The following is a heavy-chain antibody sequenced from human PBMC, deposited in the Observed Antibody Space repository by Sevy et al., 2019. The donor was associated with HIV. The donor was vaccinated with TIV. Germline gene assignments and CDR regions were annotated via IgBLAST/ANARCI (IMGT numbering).Heavy chain of an antibody. CDR3: ARGAVYYDSSGDLTL. CDR2: ISAYNGNT. V-gene: IGHV1-18*01. D-gene: IGHD3-22*01. CDR1: GYTFTSYG. J-gene: IGHJ4*02. Sequence: ASVKVSCKASGYTFTSYGISWVRQAPGQGLEWMGGISAYNGNTNYAQKLQGRVTMTTETSTRTAYMGLRSLRSDDTAVYYCARGAVYYDSSGDLTLWGQGTLVTVSS.